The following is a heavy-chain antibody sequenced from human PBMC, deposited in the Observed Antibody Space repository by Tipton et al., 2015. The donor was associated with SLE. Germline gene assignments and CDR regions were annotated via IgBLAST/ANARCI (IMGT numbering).Heavy chain of an antibody. CDR2: IFYSRST. V-gene: IGHV4-31*03. CDR3: ARALWGSDRYYYYMDV. CDR1: GGSITSDSYY. D-gene: IGHD2-21*01. J-gene: IGHJ6*03. Sequence: TLSLTCTVSGGSITSDSYYWNWIRQHPGKGLEWIGYIFYSRSTYNNPSLKSRATISIDTSKNQLSLRLSSVTAADTAVYYCARALWGSDRYYYYMDVWGKGTTVTVSS.